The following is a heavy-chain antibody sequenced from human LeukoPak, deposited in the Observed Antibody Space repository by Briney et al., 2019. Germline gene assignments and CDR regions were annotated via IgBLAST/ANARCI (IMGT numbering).Heavy chain of an antibody. CDR3: AHSSSWHSNGYYFDY. V-gene: IGHV1-69*05. CDR2: IIPIFGTA. J-gene: IGHJ4*02. Sequence: ASVKVSCKASGGTFSSYAISWVRQAPGQGLEWMGGIIPIFGTANYAQKFQGRVTITTDESTSTAYMELSSLRSEDTAVYYCAHSSSWHSNGYYFDYWGQGTLVTVSS. CDR1: GGTFSSYA. D-gene: IGHD6-13*01.